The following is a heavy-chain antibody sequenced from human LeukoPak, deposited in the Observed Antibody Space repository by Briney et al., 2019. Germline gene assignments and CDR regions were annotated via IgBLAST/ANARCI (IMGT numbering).Heavy chain of an antibody. CDR1: GFTFSSYA. CDR2: ISGSGGST. Sequence: GGSLRLSCAASGFTFSSYAMSWVRQARGKGLEWVSAISGSGGSTYYADSVKGRFTISRDNSKNTLYLQMNSLRAEDTAVYYCAKGFIVVVPADRNWFDPWGQGTLVTVSS. CDR3: AKGFIVVVPADRNWFDP. D-gene: IGHD2-2*01. V-gene: IGHV3-23*01. J-gene: IGHJ5*02.